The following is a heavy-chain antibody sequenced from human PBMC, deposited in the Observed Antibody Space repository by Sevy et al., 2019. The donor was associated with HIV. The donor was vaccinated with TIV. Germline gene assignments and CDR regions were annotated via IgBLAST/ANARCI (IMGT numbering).Heavy chain of an antibody. CDR2: IGVRGESS. CDR1: GFSFSDYV. CDR3: AVARGGAFDS. Sequence: GGSLRLSCAASGFSFSDYVLTWVRQAPGKGLEWVAAIGVRGESSYYADSVKGRSTISRDNSKNTLFLQMNSLGAEDTAVDYCAVARGGAFDSRGQGTMVTVSS. D-gene: IGHD3-16*01. J-gene: IGHJ3*02. V-gene: IGHV3-23*01.